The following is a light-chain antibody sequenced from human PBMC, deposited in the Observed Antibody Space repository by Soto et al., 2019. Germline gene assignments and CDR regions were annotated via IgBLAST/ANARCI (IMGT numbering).Light chain of an antibody. CDR3: QQLKSYPLT. CDR2: AAP. Sequence: DIRLDQSGSFMSASVVERVTITCLASQGISSSLAWYQQRAGKAPKFLIYAAPTLQSGAPSRFSGSGSGTEFALTISSLQPEDSATYYCQQLKSYPLTFGGGTKVDIK. CDR1: QGISSS. J-gene: IGKJ4*01. V-gene: IGKV1-9*01.